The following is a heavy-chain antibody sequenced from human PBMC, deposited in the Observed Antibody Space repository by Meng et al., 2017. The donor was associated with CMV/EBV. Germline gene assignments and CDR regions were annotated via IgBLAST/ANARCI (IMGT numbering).Heavy chain of an antibody. CDR1: GYTFTGYY. J-gene: IGHJ6*02. CDR2: INPNSGGT. CDR3: ARDLRGSSRPIYYGMDV. D-gene: IGHD2-2*01. Sequence: ASVKVSCKASGYTFTGYYMHWVRQAPGQGLEWMGWINPNSGGTNYAQKFQGRVTMTRDRSISTAYMELSRLRSDDTAVYYCARDLRGSSRPIYYGMDVWGQGTTVTVSS. V-gene: IGHV1-2*02.